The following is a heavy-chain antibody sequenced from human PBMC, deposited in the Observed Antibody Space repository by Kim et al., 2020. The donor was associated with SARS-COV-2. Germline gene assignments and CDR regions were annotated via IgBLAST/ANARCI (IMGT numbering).Heavy chain of an antibody. J-gene: IGHJ6*01. CDR3: AKDALTVTHGVDYYYGM. Sequence: GGSLRLSCAASGFTFSSYGMHWVRQAPGKGLEWVAVISYDGSNKYYADSVKGRFTISRDNSKNTLYLQMNSLRAEDTAVYYCAKDALTVTHGVDYYYGM. V-gene: IGHV3-30*18. D-gene: IGHD4-4*01. CDR2: ISYDGSNK. CDR1: GFTFSSYG.